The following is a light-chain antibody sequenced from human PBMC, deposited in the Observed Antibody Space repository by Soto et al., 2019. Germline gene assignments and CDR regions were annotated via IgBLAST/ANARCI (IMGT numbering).Light chain of an antibody. CDR2: DTS. Sequence: EIVLTQSPATLSLSPGERATLSCRASQSVTTYLAWYQQKPGQAPRLLIHDTSDRATGIPARFSGSGSGTDFTLTISSLEREDFAVYYCQQRSRWPITFGQGTRLEIK. J-gene: IGKJ5*01. V-gene: IGKV3-11*01. CDR1: QSVTTY. CDR3: QQRSRWPIT.